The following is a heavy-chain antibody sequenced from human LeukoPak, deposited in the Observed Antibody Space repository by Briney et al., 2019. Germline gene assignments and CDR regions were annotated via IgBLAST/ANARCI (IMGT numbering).Heavy chain of an antibody. D-gene: IGHD1-1*01. CDR3: ASSDPVPTGTDFTY. V-gene: IGHV4-31*03. Sequence: SQTLSLTCTVSGGSICSGGYYWGWIREPPGKGLEWTGYSYYSGSTYYTPSLKSRVTISVDTSKNQFSLKLSSVTAADTAVYYCASSDPVPTGTDFTYWGQGTLVTVSS. CDR1: GGSICSGGYY. CDR2: SYYSGST. J-gene: IGHJ4*02.